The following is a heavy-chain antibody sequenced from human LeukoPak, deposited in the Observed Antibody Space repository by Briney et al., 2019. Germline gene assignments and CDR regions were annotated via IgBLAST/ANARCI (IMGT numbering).Heavy chain of an antibody. CDR1: GFTFDDYG. CDR2: INWNGGST. CDR3: ATEGRSGLFDY. V-gene: IGHV3-20*04. D-gene: IGHD6-19*01. Sequence: GGSLRLSCAASGFTFDDYGMSWVRQAPGKGLEWVSGINWNGGSTGYADSVKGRFTMSRDNAKNSLYMQMNSLRAEDTALYYCATEGRSGLFDYWGQGTLVTVSS. J-gene: IGHJ4*02.